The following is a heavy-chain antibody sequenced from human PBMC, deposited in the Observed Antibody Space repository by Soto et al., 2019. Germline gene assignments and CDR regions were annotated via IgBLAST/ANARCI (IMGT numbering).Heavy chain of an antibody. J-gene: IGHJ1*01. CDR1: GGSISSGDYY. CDR2: IYYSGST. D-gene: IGHD4-17*01. V-gene: IGHV4-30-4*01. Sequence: SETLSLTCTVSGGSISSGDYYWSWIRQPPGKGLEWIGYIYYSGSTYYNPSLKSRVTISVDTSKNQFFLKLSSVTAADTAVYYCARVATTVTTIEYFQHWGQGTLVTVSS. CDR3: ARVATTVTTIEYFQH.